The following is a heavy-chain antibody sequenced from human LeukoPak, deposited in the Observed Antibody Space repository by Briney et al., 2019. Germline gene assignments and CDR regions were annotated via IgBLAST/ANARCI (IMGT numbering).Heavy chain of an antibody. CDR1: GYTFTSYG. V-gene: IGHV1-18*01. CDR3: ARGLRYFDWLWHFDL. D-gene: IGHD3-9*01. Sequence: GASVKVSCKASGYTFTSYGISWVRQAPGQGLEWMGWISAYNGNTNYAQKLQGRVTMTTDTSTSTAYMELRSLRSDDTAVYYCARGLRYFDWLWHFDLWGRGTLVTVSS. CDR2: ISAYNGNT. J-gene: IGHJ2*01.